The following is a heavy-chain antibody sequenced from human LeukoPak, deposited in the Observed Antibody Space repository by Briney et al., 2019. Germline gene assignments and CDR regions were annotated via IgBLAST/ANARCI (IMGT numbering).Heavy chain of an antibody. Sequence: ASVKVSCKASGGTFSSYAISWVRQAPGQGLEWMGRIIPIFGIANYAQKFQGRVTITAGKSTSTAYMELSSLRSEDTAVYYCARVGIAVASYLFDYWGQGTLVTVSS. V-gene: IGHV1-69*04. J-gene: IGHJ4*02. CDR2: IIPIFGIA. D-gene: IGHD6-19*01. CDR3: ARVGIAVASYLFDY. CDR1: GGTFSSYA.